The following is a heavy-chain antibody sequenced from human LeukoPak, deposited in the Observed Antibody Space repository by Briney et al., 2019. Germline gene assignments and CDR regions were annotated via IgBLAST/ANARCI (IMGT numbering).Heavy chain of an antibody. CDR2: IYYSGST. CDR3: ARQNPSIAAAGTPTFDN. Sequence: SETLSLTCTVSGGSISSSSYYWGWIRQPPGKGLEWIGSIYYSGSTYYNPSLKSRVTISVDTSKNQFSLKLSSVTAADTTVYYCARQNPSIAAAGTPTFDNWGQGTLVTVSS. V-gene: IGHV4-39*01. D-gene: IGHD6-13*01. CDR1: GGSISSSSYY. J-gene: IGHJ4*02.